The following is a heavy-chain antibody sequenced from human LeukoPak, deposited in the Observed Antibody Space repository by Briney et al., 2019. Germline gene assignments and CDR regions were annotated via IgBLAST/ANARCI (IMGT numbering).Heavy chain of an antibody. J-gene: IGHJ4*02. CDR2: IYSSGTT. CDR1: GGSISPYF. D-gene: IGHD3-10*01. CDR3: ARARRMVRGVIIYIGRAFDY. Sequence: SETLSLTCTVSGGSISPYFWSWIRQPAGKGLEWIGRIYSSGTTNYNPSLNSRVTMSVDTSKNQFSLKLSSVTAADTAVYYCARARRMVRGVIIYIGRAFDYWGQGTLVTVSS. V-gene: IGHV4-4*07.